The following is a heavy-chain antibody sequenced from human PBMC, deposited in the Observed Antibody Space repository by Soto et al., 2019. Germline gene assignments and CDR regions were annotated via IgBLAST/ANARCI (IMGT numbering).Heavy chain of an antibody. CDR2: INHSGST. Sequence: SETLSLTCAVYGGSFSVYYWSWIRQPPGKGLEWIGEINHSGSTNYNPSLKSRVTISVDTSKNQFSLKLSSVTAADTAVCYCARDHQKRFLEWLPPSWFDPWGQGTLVTVSS. CDR3: ARDHQKRFLEWLPPSWFDP. J-gene: IGHJ5*02. CDR1: GGSFSVYY. V-gene: IGHV4-34*01. D-gene: IGHD3-3*01.